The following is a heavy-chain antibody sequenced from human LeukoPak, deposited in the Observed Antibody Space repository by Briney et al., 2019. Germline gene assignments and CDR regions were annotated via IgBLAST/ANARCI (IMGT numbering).Heavy chain of an antibody. Sequence: GESLKISCKGSGYRFTSYWIGWVRQMPGKGLEWMGIIYAGDSDTRYNPSFQGQVTISADQSISTAYLQWSSLKASDTAMYYCAVTLGYCSGGSCDGFDYWGQGTLVTVSS. D-gene: IGHD2-15*01. V-gene: IGHV5-51*01. CDR3: AVTLGYCSGGSCDGFDY. CDR2: IYAGDSDT. CDR1: GYRFTSYW. J-gene: IGHJ4*02.